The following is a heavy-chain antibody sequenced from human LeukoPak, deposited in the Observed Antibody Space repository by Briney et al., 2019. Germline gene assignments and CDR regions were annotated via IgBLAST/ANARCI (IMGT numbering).Heavy chain of an antibody. V-gene: IGHV3-72*01. CDR2: ARNRRNGYST. Sequence: PGGSLRLSCAASGFTFSDHYIDWVRQAPGKGLEWVGRARNRRNGYSTQYAASVKGRFTFSRDDSENTVYLQMNSLKTEDTAVYFCARIMRVDYGTYYFDYWGPGTLVTASS. D-gene: IGHD4/OR15-4a*01. J-gene: IGHJ4*02. CDR1: GFTFSDHY. CDR3: ARIMRVDYGTYYFDY.